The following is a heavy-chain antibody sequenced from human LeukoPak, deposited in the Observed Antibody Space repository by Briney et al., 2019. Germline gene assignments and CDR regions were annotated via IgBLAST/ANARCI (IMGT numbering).Heavy chain of an antibody. CDR1: GFSFSTYG. CDR3: VGDTPPGGDYYLDY. CDR2: IWNAGTNT. Sequence: GGSLRLSCAASGFSFSTYGMHWVRQAPGKGLEWVALIWNAGTNTYYADSVKGRFTISRGNSKNTLYQQMNSLRAEDTAVYYCVGDTPPGGDYYLDYWGQGTLVIVSS. J-gene: IGHJ4*02. D-gene: IGHD3-16*01. V-gene: IGHV3-33*01.